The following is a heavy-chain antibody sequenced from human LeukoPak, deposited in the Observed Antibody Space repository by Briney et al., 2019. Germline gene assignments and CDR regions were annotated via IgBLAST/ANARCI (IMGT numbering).Heavy chain of an antibody. CDR3: ARAVPMARGVNFYDY. V-gene: IGHV3-13*01. D-gene: IGHD3-10*01. J-gene: IGHJ4*02. CDR1: GFTFSSSD. CDR2: IGTTGDT. Sequence: GGSLRHSCAASGFTFSSSDMHWVRQATGEGLEWVSAIGTTGDTYYPNSVKGRFTISRENARNSLCLQMNSLRVGDTAVYYCARAVPMARGVNFYDYWGQGTLVTVSS.